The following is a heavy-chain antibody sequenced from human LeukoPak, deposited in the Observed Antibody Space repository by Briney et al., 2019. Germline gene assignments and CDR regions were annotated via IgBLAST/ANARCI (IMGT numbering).Heavy chain of an antibody. CDR2: ISAYNGNT. J-gene: IGHJ4*02. CDR3: ARDQLRYSSGWYGFDY. Sequence: GASVKVSCKASGYTFTSYGISWVRQAPGQGLEWMGWISAYNGNTNYAQKLQGRVTMTTDTSTSTAYMELRSLRSDDTAVYYCARDQLRYSSGWYGFDYWGQGTLVTVSS. V-gene: IGHV1-18*01. D-gene: IGHD6-19*01. CDR1: GYTFTSYG.